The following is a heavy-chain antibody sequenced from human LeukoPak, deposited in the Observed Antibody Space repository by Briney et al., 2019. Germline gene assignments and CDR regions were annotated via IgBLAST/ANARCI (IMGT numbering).Heavy chain of an antibody. CDR3: ARDRAAAGTTGRGYYYYYGMDV. D-gene: IGHD6-13*01. CDR1: GFTFSSYA. CDR2: ISYDGSNK. Sequence: PGGSLRLSCAASGFTFSSYAMHWVRQAPGKGLEWVAVISYDGSNKYYADSVKGRFTISRDNSKNTLYLQMNSLRAEDTAVYYCARDRAAAGTTGRGYYYYYGMDVWGQGTTVTVSS. V-gene: IGHV3-30-3*01. J-gene: IGHJ6*02.